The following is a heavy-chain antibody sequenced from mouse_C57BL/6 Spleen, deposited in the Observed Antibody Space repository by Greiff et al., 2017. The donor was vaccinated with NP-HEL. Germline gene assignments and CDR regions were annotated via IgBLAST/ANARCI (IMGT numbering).Heavy chain of an antibody. J-gene: IGHJ4*01. CDR1: GYAFSSYW. D-gene: IGHD1-1*01. V-gene: IGHV1-80*01. CDR2: IYPGDGDT. Sequence: VKLMESGAELVKPGASVKISCKASGYAFSSYWMNWVKQRPGKGLEWIGQIYPGDGDTNYNGKFKGKATLTADKSSSTAYMQLSSLTSEDSAVYFCARGGCSSYDDAMDYWGQGTSVTVSS. CDR3: ARGGCSSYDDAMDY.